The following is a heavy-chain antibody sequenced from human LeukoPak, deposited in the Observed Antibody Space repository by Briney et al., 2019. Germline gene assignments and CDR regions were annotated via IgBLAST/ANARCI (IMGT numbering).Heavy chain of an antibody. V-gene: IGHV3-23*01. CDR2: IRGSDGST. CDR1: GFTFRSYA. CDR3: AKAGHFYYYDMDV. J-gene: IGHJ6*02. Sequence: SGGSLRLSCVASGFTFRSYAMSWVRQAPGKGLEWVSAIRGSDGSTYYADSVKGRFTISRDNSKNTLSLQMSSLRAEDTAVYYCAKAGHFYYYDMDVWGQGTTVTVSS.